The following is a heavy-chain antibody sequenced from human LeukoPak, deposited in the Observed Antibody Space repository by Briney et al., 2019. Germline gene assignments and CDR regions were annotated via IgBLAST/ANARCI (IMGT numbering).Heavy chain of an antibody. J-gene: IGHJ3*02. CDR1: GGSISSYY. D-gene: IGHD3-22*01. V-gene: IGHV4-4*07. CDR2: IYNSGST. Sequence: SETLSLTCTVSGGSISSYYWGWIRQPAGSGLEWIGHIYNSGSTNYNPSLKGRVSMSIDTSKNQFFLKLSSMTAADTAVYFCARGGLYDSSEPDDAFDIWGQGTMVTVSS. CDR3: ARGGLYDSSEPDDAFDI.